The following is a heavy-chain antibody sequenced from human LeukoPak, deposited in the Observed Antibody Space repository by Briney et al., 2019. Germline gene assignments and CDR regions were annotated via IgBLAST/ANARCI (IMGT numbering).Heavy chain of an antibody. Sequence: SESLSLTCTVSGGSISSYYWSWIRLPPGKGLECSGYIYYTGATYYNPSLKSRVTISLDTSKNQFSLKLSSVTAADAAVYYCARAGYSYGTGYYFDYWGQGALVTVSS. D-gene: IGHD5-18*01. CDR1: GGSISSYY. CDR3: ARAGYSYGTGYYFDY. J-gene: IGHJ4*02. V-gene: IGHV4-59*01. CDR2: IYYTGAT.